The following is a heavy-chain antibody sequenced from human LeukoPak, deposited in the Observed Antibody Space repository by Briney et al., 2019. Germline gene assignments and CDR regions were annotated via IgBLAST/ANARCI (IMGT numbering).Heavy chain of an antibody. V-gene: IGHV1-2*02. Sequence: ASVKVSCKASGYTFTGYYMHWVRQAPGQGLEWMGWINPNSGGTNYAQKFQGRVTMTRDTSISTAYMELSRLRSDDTAVYYCARAWPSLDHFDYWGQGTLVTVSS. CDR2: INPNSGGT. J-gene: IGHJ4*02. CDR1: GYTFTGYY. CDR3: ARAWPSLDHFDY.